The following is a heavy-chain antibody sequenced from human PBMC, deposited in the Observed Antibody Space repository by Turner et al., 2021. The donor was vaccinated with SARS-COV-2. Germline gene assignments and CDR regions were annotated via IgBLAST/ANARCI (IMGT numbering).Heavy chain of an antibody. CDR1: GFPFSSYG. J-gene: IGHJ3*02. CDR2: ISSDGSNK. CDR3: AKPLYDILTGYYGEDAFDI. V-gene: IGHV3-30*18. Sequence: QVQLLESGGVVVQPGRSLRLSCAASGFPFSSYGMHWVRQAPGKGLEWVAGISSDGSNKYYADSVKGRFTISRDNSKNTLYLQMNSLRAEDTAVYYCAKPLYDILTGYYGEDAFDIWGQGTMVTVPS. D-gene: IGHD3-9*01.